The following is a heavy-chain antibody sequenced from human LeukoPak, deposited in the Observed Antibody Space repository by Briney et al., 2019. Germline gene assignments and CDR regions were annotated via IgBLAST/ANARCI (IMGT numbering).Heavy chain of an antibody. CDR1: GYTFTGYF. CDR2: IIPNSGGS. V-gene: IGHV1-2*06. D-gene: IGHD5-12*01. CDR3: ARGSYSGYDIDY. Sequence: GASVKVSCKASGYTFTGYFMHWVRQAPGQGLEWMGRIIPNSGGSNFAQNLQGRVTMTRDTSISTTYMELSSLRSDDTAVYYCARGSYSGYDIDYWGQGTLVTVSS. J-gene: IGHJ4*02.